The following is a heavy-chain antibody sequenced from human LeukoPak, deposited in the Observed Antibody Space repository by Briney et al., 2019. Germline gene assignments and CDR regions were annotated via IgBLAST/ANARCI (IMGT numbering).Heavy chain of an antibody. Sequence: ASVKVSCKTSGYYFSDYYMHWVRQAPGQGLEWMGWINPNSGGTNYAQKFQGRVTMTRDTSISTAYMELSRLRSDDTAVYYCARDGEGNWFDPWGQGTLVTVSS. CDR2: INPNSGGT. J-gene: IGHJ5*02. D-gene: IGHD3-10*01. CDR3: ARDGEGNWFDP. CDR1: GYYFSDYY. V-gene: IGHV1-2*02.